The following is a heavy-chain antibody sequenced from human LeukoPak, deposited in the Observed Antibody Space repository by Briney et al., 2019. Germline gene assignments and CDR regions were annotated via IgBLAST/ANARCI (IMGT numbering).Heavy chain of an antibody. CDR2: ISGSGGST. CDR3: AKDGVRTMIVVVRRRPCYFDY. Sequence: GGSLRLSCAASGFTFRSYGMSWVRQAPGKGLEWVSAISGSGGSTYYADSVKGRFTISRDNSKNTLYLQMNSLRAEDTAVYYCAKDGVRTMIVVVRRRPCYFDYWGQGTLVTVSS. CDR1: GFTFRSYG. V-gene: IGHV3-23*01. D-gene: IGHD3-22*01. J-gene: IGHJ4*02.